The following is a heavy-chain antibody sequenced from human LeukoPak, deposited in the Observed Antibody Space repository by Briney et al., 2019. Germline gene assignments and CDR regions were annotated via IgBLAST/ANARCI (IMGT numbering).Heavy chain of an antibody. Sequence: GGSLRLSCAASGFTFSSYAMSWVRQAPGKGLEWVSAISGSGGSTYYADSVKGRFTISRDNSKNTLYLQMNSLRAEDTAVYYCAKPTVPRYYYYGMDVWGQGTTVTVSS. V-gene: IGHV3-23*01. CDR3: AKPTVPRYYYYGMDV. J-gene: IGHJ6*02. CDR1: GFTFSSYA. D-gene: IGHD4-17*01. CDR2: ISGSGGST.